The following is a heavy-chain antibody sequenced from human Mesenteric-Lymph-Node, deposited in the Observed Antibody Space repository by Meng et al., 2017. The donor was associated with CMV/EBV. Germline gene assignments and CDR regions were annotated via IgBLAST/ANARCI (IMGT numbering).Heavy chain of an antibody. Sequence: ASVKVSCKAYAYTFNGYYIHWVRQAPGQGLEWMGWINPNTGGTNYAQKFQGRVTMTKDTSINTAYMELSGLTSDDTAVYYCARENDFWNGYFYFDYWGQGTLVTVSS. CDR2: INPNTGGT. V-gene: IGHV1-2*02. D-gene: IGHD3-3*01. J-gene: IGHJ4*02. CDR3: ARENDFWNGYFYFDY. CDR1: AYTFNGYY.